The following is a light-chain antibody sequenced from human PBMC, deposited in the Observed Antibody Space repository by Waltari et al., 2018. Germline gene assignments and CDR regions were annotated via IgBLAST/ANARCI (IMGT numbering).Light chain of an antibody. J-gene: IGLJ3*02. CDR3: CSYASTTWV. Sequence: QSALTQPASVPGSPGLPITISCTGTSSDVATYTFVSWYQQHPGKAPKLMIYDVTKRPAGVSNRFSGSKSGNTASLTISGLQAGDEADYYCCSYASTTWVFGGGTRLTVL. CDR1: SSDVATYTF. V-gene: IGLV2-23*02. CDR2: DVT.